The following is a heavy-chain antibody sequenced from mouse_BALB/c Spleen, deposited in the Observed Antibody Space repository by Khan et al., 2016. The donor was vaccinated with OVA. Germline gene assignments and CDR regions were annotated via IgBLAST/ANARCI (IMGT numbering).Heavy chain of an antibody. CDR3: ARGLFDV. J-gene: IGHJ1*01. CDR1: GYTFTDYY. Sequence: VQLQQSGPELVKPGASVRMSGRASGYTFTDYYRKWMKQSHGKSLEWIGDINPYNGDTFYNQKFKGKATLTVVKSSSTAYMQLNSLTSEDSAVXLCARGLFDVRGAGTTVTVAS. CDR2: INPYNGDT. V-gene: IGHV1-19*01.